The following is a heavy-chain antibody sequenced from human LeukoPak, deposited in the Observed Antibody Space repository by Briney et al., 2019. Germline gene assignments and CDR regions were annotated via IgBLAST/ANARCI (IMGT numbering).Heavy chain of an antibody. J-gene: IGHJ4*02. CDR3: ARRVAVAGPLDY. CDR2: IYYTGST. D-gene: IGHD6-19*01. V-gene: IGHV4-59*08. Sequence: PSETLSLTRTVSGGSISSHYWSWIRQPPGKGLEWIGYIYYTGSTNYNPSLKSRVTISVDTSKNQFSLKLSSVTAADTAVYYCARRVAVAGPLDYWGEGTLVPVSS. CDR1: GGSISSHY.